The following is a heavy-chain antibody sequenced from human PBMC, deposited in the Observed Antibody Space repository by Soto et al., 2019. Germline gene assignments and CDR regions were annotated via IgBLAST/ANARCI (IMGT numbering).Heavy chain of an antibody. D-gene: IGHD5-12*01. CDR1: GVTFSSFA. Sequence: QVQLVQSGAEVKQPGSSVKVSCQASGVTFSSFAISWVRQAPGQGLERMGGIIPIFRTPNYAQNFQGRVTMTADESTSSVYMELSRLRSEDTAVYYCARSTGSGFRPGTHRFNWFDPWGQGTLVTVSS. V-gene: IGHV1-69*01. CDR2: IIPIFRTP. CDR3: ARSTGSGFRPGTHRFNWFDP. J-gene: IGHJ5*02.